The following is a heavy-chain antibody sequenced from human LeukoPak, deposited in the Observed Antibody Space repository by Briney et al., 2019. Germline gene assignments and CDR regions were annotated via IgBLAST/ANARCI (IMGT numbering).Heavy chain of an antibody. CDR3: TTTSGTSPIDS. V-gene: IGHV4-59*11. CDR1: GGSITSHY. J-gene: IGHJ4*02. CDR2: IHYSEGT. Sequence: SETLSLTCTVSGGSITSHYWTWIRQPPGKGLEWLGYIHYSEGTNYNPSLQSRVTVSVDMSKNQFSLKLSSVTASDTAVYYCTTTSGTSPIDSWGQGTLVTVSS.